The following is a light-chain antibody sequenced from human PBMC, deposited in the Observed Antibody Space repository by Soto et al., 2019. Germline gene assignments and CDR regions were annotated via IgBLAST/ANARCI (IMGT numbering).Light chain of an antibody. Sequence: EIVLTQSPGTLSLSPGERATLSCRASQSVSKNFLAWYQHKPGQAPRLLIDDASNRATGIPDRFSGSGSGTDVTLTISSLEPEDSAVYYCQQCATPPLTFGQGTKVEIK. J-gene: IGKJ1*01. CDR1: QSVSKNF. V-gene: IGKV3-20*01. CDR3: QQCATPPLT. CDR2: DAS.